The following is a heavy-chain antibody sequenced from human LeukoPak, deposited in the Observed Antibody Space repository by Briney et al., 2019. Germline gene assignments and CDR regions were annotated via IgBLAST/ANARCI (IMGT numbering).Heavy chain of an antibody. CDR2: INPSTGAP. V-gene: IGHV1-2*02. CDR3: ARRPPYYGPGTSSWFHP. Sequence: ASVKVSCKASGYAFIGYYMHWVRQAPGQGLEWMGWINPSTGAPKSAQNFQRRITMTRDTSINTVYMGLSRLTSDDTAIYYCARRPPYYGPGTSSWFHPWGEGTLVIVSS. D-gene: IGHD3-10*01. CDR1: GYAFIGYY. J-gene: IGHJ5*02.